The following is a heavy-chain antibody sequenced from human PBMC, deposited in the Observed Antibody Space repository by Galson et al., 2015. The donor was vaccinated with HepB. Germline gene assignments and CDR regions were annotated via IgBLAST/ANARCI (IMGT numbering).Heavy chain of an antibody. D-gene: IGHD1-26*01. CDR2: ISYDGSNK. CDR3: ARDVGIVGATFVY. J-gene: IGHJ4*02. CDR1: GFTFSSYA. Sequence: LRLSCAASGFTFSSYAMHWVRQAPGKGLEWVAVISYDGSNKYYADSVKGRFTISRDNSKNTLYLQMNSLRAEDTAVYYCARDVGIVGATFVYWGQGTLVTVSS. V-gene: IGHV3-30-3*01.